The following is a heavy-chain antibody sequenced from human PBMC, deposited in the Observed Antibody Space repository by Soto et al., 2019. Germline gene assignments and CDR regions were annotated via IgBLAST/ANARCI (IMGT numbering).Heavy chain of an antibody. V-gene: IGHV3-7*04. D-gene: IGHD6-13*01. CDR2: LDQGGGEK. J-gene: IGHJ4*02. CDR1: EFSFSDYW. CDR3: ARSSSWYEGEAYYFDY. Sequence: PGGSLRLSCAASEFSFSDYWMAWVRQAPGKGLEWVANLDQGGGEKHYVDSVKGRFTMSRDNAKNSLYLQMNSLRAEDTAVYYCARSSSWYEGEAYYFDYWGQGTLVTVSS.